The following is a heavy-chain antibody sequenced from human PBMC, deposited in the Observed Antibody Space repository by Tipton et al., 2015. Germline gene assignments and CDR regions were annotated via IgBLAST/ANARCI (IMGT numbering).Heavy chain of an antibody. CDR2: ISTTSRYI. Sequence: GSLRLSCSASGFNFNNYIMNWVRQAPGKGLEWVSSISTTSRYIYYLDSVKGRFTISRDNAKNSLYLQMDSLRDEDTAVYYCARPAKKYFSWFDPWGQGTLVTVSS. CDR3: ARPAKKYFSWFDP. J-gene: IGHJ5*02. CDR1: GFNFNNYI. D-gene: IGHD2/OR15-2a*01. V-gene: IGHV3-21*01.